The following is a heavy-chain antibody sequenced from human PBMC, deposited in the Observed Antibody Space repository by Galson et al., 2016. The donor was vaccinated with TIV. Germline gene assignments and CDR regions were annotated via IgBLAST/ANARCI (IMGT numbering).Heavy chain of an antibody. CDR2: ISRTSGTI. J-gene: IGHJ5*02. CDR3: ARGSLDR. CDR1: SFTLSSYS. V-gene: IGHV3-48*04. Sequence: SLRLSCAASSFTLSSYSMNWVRQAPGKGLEWLAYISRTSGTIHYADSVKGRFTVSRDNAKDSLFLQMNSLRVEDTAVYYCARGSLDRWGQGTLVTVSS.